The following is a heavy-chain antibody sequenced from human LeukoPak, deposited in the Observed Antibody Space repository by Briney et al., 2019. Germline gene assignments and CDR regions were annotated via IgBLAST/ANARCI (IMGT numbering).Heavy chain of an antibody. CDR3: ARHNWVAGTANWFDP. Sequence: SETLSLTCTVSGGSISSSSYYWGWIRQPPGKGLEWIGSIYYSGSTYYNPSLKSRVTISVDTSKNQFSLKLSSVTAADTAVYYCARHNWVAGTANWFDPWGQGTLVTVSS. CDR2: IYYSGST. V-gene: IGHV4-39*01. D-gene: IGHD6-19*01. CDR1: GGSISSSSYY. J-gene: IGHJ5*02.